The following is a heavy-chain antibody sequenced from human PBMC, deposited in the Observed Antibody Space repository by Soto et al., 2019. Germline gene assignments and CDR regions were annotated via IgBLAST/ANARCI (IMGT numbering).Heavy chain of an antibody. CDR3: ARGRAAGTFFIKTSFDY. CDR2: ISAYNGNT. D-gene: IGHD6-13*01. CDR1: GYTFTSYG. V-gene: IGHV1-18*01. J-gene: IGHJ4*02. Sequence: ASVKVSCKASGYTFTSYGISWVRQAPGQGLEWMGWISAYNGNTNYAQKLQGRVTMTTDTSTSTAYMELRSLRSDDTAVYYCARGRAAGTFFIKTSFDYWGQGTLVTVSS.